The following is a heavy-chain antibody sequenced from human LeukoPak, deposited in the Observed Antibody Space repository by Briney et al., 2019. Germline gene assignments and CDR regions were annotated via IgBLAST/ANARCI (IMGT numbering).Heavy chain of an antibody. D-gene: IGHD1-26*01. CDR1: GGSISSSSYY. CDR3: ARRMYSGSYHPFDY. J-gene: IGHJ4*02. Sequence: SETLSLTCTVSGGSISSSSYYWGWIRQPPGKGLEWIGSMHYSGNTYYNPSLKSRVTISVDTSKNQFSLKVSSVTAADAAVYICARRMYSGSYHPFDYWGQGTLVTVSS. CDR2: MHYSGNT. V-gene: IGHV4-39*01.